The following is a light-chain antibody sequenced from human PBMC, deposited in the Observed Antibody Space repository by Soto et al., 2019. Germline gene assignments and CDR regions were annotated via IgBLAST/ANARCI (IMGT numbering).Light chain of an antibody. V-gene: IGLV6-57*03. CDR2: EDN. CDR3: QSYGSGKGV. J-gene: IGLJ2*01. CDR1: SGSIASNY. Sequence: NFMLTQPHSVSESPGKTVTISCTRSSGSIASNYVQWYQQHPGSAPTTVIYEDNQRPSGVPDRFSGSIDSSSNSASLTISGLKNEDEADYYCQSYGSGKGVFGGGTKLTVL.